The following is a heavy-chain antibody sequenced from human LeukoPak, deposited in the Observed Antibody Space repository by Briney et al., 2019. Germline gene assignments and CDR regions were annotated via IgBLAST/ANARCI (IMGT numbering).Heavy chain of an antibody. Sequence: PSETLSLTCSVSGGSLSSSIYYWGWIRQAPGRGLEWIGNIYYSESTYYSPSLKSRVTISLDTSKNQFSLKLNSVTAADTAVYYCARQFYESRSPHAKYFQQWGQGTLVTVSS. CDR1: GGSLSSSIYY. D-gene: IGHD3-22*01. CDR2: IYYSEST. CDR3: ARQFYESRSPHAKYFQQ. V-gene: IGHV4-39*01. J-gene: IGHJ1*01.